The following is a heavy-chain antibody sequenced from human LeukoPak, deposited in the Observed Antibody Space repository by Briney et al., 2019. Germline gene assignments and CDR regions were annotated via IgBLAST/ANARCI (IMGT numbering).Heavy chain of an antibody. J-gene: IGHJ4*02. CDR2: IYPGDSDT. CDR1: EYSFTSYW. CDR3: ARRTTGGYYFDY. D-gene: IGHD2/OR15-2a*01. V-gene: IGHV5-51*01. Sequence: GDPLNISGKGSEYSFTSYWIGGLGQIPGKGLEWMGIIYPGDSDTRYSTSFQGQVNISDDKSIRTAYLQWSSLKASDTAMDYCARRTTGGYYFDYWGQGTLVTVSS.